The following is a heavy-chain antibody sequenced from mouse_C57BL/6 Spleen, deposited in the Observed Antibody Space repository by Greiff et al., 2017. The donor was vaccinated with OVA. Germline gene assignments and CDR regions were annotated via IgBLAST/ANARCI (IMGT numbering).Heavy chain of an antibody. Sequence: VQLQQPGAELVMPGASVKLSCKASGYTFTSYWMHWVKQRPGQGLEWIGEIDPSDSYTNYNQKFKGKSTLTVDKSSSTAYMQLSSLTSEDSAVYYCARSDRSYTWRAYWGQGTLVTVCA. CDR3: ARSDRSYTWRAY. D-gene: IGHD1-1*01. CDR2: IDPSDSYT. V-gene: IGHV1-69*01. J-gene: IGHJ3*01. CDR1: GYTFTSYW.